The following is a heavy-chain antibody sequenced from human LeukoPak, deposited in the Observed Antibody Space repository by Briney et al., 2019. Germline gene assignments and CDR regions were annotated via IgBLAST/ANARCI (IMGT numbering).Heavy chain of an antibody. Sequence: GGSLRLSCAASGFTFSSYWMSWVRQAPGKGLEWVANIKQDGSEKYYVDSVKGRFTISRDNAKNSLYLQMNSLRAEDTAVYYCARDRRKDYGSGSYYTHWGQGTLVTVSS. CDR2: IKQDGSEK. D-gene: IGHD3-10*01. V-gene: IGHV3-7*01. J-gene: IGHJ4*02. CDR3: ARDRRKDYGSGSYYTH. CDR1: GFTFSSYW.